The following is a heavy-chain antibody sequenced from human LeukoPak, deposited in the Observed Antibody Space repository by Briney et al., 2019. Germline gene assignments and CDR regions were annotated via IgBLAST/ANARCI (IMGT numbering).Heavy chain of an antibody. CDR3: ARSRYSSSPFQH. Sequence: SETLSLTCAVYGGSFSGYYWSWIRQPPGKGLEWIGEINHSGSTNYNPSLKSRVTISVDTSKNQFSLKLSSVTAADTAVYYCARSRYSSSPFQHWGQGTLVNVSS. CDR2: INHSGST. D-gene: IGHD6-13*01. J-gene: IGHJ1*01. CDR1: GGSFSGYY. V-gene: IGHV4-34*01.